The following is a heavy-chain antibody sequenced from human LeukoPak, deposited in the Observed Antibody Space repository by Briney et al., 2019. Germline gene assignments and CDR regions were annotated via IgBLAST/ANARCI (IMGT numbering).Heavy chain of an antibody. D-gene: IGHD6-13*01. J-gene: IGHJ3*02. CDR1: GFTFSVYA. V-gene: IGHV3-21*01. Sequence: GGSLRLSCAASGFTFSVYAMTWVRQAPGKGLEWVSSISSSSSYIYYADSVKGRFTISRDNAKNSLYLQMNSLRAEDTAVYYCARDGSLYSSSLDAFDIWGQGTMVTVSS. CDR2: ISSSSSYI. CDR3: ARDGSLYSSSLDAFDI.